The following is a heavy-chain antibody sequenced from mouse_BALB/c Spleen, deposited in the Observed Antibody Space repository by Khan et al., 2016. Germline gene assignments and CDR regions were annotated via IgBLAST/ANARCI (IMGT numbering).Heavy chain of an antibody. CDR2: INTYSGEP. CDR1: GYTFTNYG. D-gene: IGHD1-1*01. V-gene: IGHV9-3-1*01. J-gene: IGHJ1*01. CDR3: ARYRYYYGSSKYFDV. Sequence: QIQLVQSGPELKKPGKTVKISCKASGYTFTNYGMNWVKQAPGKGLKWMGWINTYSGEPTYADDFKGRFAFSLETSASTAYLQINNLRNEDTATYFCARYRYYYGSSKYFDVWGAGTTVTVSS.